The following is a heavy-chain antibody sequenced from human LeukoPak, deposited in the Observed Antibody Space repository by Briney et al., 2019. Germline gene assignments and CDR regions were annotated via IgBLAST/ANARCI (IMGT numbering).Heavy chain of an antibody. CDR3: ARGITMVRGVTLDY. Sequence: GGSLRLSCAASGFTFSSYEMNWVRQAPGKGLEWVSYISSSGSTIYYADSVKGRFTISRDNAKNSLYLQMNSLRAEDTAVYYCARGITMVRGVTLDYWGQGTLVTVSS. CDR1: GFTFSSYE. J-gene: IGHJ4*02. CDR2: ISSSGSTI. V-gene: IGHV3-48*03. D-gene: IGHD3-10*01.